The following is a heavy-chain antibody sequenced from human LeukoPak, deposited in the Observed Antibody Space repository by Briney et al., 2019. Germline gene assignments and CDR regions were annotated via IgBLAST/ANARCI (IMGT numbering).Heavy chain of an antibody. Sequence: PSETRSLTCTVSGGSISSYYWSWIRQPPGKGLEWIGYIYYSGSTNYNPSLKSRVTISVDTSKNQFSLKLSSVTAADTAVYYCARQGSGSYYWFDPWGQGTLVTVSS. CDR3: ARQGSGSYYWFDP. CDR2: IYYSGST. J-gene: IGHJ5*02. D-gene: IGHD3-10*01. V-gene: IGHV4-59*01. CDR1: GGSISSYY.